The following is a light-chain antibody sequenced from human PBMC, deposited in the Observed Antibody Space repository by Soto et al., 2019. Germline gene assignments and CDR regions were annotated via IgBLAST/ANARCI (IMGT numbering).Light chain of an antibody. CDR3: HQYGSSPLT. Sequence: EIVLTQSPGTLSLSLGDRATLSCRASQSVTSSYLAWFQQKPGQAPRLLIYEASSRATGIPDRFSGSGSGTDFTLTINRLEPEDFAVYSCHQYGSSPLTFGQGTKLEIK. J-gene: IGKJ2*01. CDR1: QSVTSSY. V-gene: IGKV3-20*01. CDR2: EAS.